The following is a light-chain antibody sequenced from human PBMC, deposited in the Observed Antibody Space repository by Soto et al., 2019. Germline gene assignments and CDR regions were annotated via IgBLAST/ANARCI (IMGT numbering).Light chain of an antibody. CDR1: QSLLHITGETF. V-gene: IGKV2D-29*02. CDR3: MQSTQLPPT. CDR2: EVS. Sequence: DVVMTQSPLSLSVTPGQPASISCKSSQSLLHITGETFLFWYLQKPGQSPQLLIYEVSTRVSGVPDRFSGSGSGTDFTLAISRVETDDVGIYYCMQSTQLPPTFGQGTLLGIE. J-gene: IGKJ5*01.